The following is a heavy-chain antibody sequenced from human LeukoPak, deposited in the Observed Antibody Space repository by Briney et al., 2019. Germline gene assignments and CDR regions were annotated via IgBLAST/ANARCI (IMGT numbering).Heavy chain of an antibody. Sequence: PSETLSLTCTVSGGSISSSSYYWGWIRQPPGKGREWIGSIYYSGSTYYNPSLKSRVTISVDMSKNQFSLKLSSVTAADTAVYYCARLAVAARCFDYWGQGALVTVSS. CDR3: ARLAVAARCFDY. J-gene: IGHJ4*02. CDR2: IYYSGST. D-gene: IGHD6-6*01. CDR1: GGSISSSSYY. V-gene: IGHV4-39*01.